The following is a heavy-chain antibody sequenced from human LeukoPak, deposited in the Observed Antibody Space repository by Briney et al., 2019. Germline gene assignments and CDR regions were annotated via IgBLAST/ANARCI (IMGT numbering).Heavy chain of an antibody. J-gene: IGHJ4*02. V-gene: IGHV4-61*01. Sequence: SETLSLTCTVSGGSISGSISSYYWNWIRQPPGKGLEWIGYIYYSGSTNYNPSLKSRVTISVDTSKNQFSLKLSSVTAADTAVYYCARADFWSGYYSHFDYWGQGTLVAVSS. D-gene: IGHD3-3*01. CDR3: ARADFWSGYYSHFDY. CDR1: GGSISGSISSYY. CDR2: IYYSGST.